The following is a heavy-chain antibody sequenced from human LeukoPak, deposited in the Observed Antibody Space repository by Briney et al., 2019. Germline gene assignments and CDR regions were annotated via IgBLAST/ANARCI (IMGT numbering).Heavy chain of an antibody. CDR2: ISPGGGTT. D-gene: IGHD4-11*01. J-gene: IGHJ4*02. V-gene: IGHV3-23*01. Sequence: GGSLRLSCAASGFTFSSYGMHWVRQAPGKGLEWVSTISPGGGTTYYADSVKGRFTISRDNSRNTLFVQMNSLSAEDTAVYYCAKVRSGSSNWALRIFDNWGQGTLVTVSS. CDR3: AKVRSGSSNWALRIFDN. CDR1: GFTFSSYG.